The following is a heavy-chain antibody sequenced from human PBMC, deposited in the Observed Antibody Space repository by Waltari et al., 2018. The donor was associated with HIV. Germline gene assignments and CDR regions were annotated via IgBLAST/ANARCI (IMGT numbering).Heavy chain of an antibody. D-gene: IGHD3-22*01. CDR3: AKDPYYYDSSGYADYFDY. V-gene: IGHV3-30*18. CDR1: GFPFSSYG. J-gene: IGHJ4*02. Sequence: QVQLVESGEGVVQPGRSLRLSCAASGFPFSSYGMHWVRQAPGKGLEWVAVISYDGSNKYYADSVKGRFTISRDNSKNTLYLQMNSLRAEDTAVYYCAKDPYYYDSSGYADYFDYWGQGTLVTVSS. CDR2: ISYDGSNK.